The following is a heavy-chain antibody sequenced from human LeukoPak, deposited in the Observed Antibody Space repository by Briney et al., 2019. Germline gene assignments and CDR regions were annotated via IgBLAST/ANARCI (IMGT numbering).Heavy chain of an antibody. Sequence: PSETLSLTCTVSGGSVSSGSYYWSWIRQPPGKGLEWIAYIYYSGSTNYNPSLKSRVTISVDTSKNQFSLKLSSVTAADTAVYYCARDLGGWNGDWGQGTLVTVSS. CDR2: IYYSGST. CDR1: GGSVSSGSYY. D-gene: IGHD1-1*01. J-gene: IGHJ4*02. CDR3: ARDLGGWNGD. V-gene: IGHV4-61*01.